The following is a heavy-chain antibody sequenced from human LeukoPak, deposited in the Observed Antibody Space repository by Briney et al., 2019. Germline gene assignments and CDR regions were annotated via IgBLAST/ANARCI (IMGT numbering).Heavy chain of an antibody. J-gene: IGHJ4*02. CDR3: AKKGGSGNLVYFDY. V-gene: IGHV4-4*09. CDR2: IYSSGTT. D-gene: IGHD3-10*01. CDR1: DDSISGSY. Sequence: PSETLSLTCTVSDDSISGSYWSWIRQPPGQGLEYIGYIYSSGTTNYNPSLKSRFTISVDTSRNQLFLKLTSVTAADTAVYFCAKKGGSGNLVYFDYWGQGALVTVSS.